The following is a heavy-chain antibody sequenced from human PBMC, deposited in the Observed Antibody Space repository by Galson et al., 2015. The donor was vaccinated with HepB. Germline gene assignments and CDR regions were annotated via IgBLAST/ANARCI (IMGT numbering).Heavy chain of an antibody. J-gene: IGHJ6*02. CDR3: ARGPRPGSYSNYYDYGMDV. CDR1: GFTFTRSA. CDR2: IVVGSGNT. D-gene: IGHD3-10*01. Sequence: SVKVSCKASGFTFTRSAVQWVRQARGQRLEWIGWIVVGSGNTNYAQKFQERVTITRDMSTSTAYMELSSLRSEDTAVYYCARGPRPGSYSNYYDYGMDVWVQGTTVTVSS. V-gene: IGHV1-58*01.